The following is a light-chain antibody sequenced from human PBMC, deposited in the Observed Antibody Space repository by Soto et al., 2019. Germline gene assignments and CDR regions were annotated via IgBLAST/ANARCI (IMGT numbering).Light chain of an antibody. J-gene: IGKJ1*01. CDR1: QSVSSY. CDR3: QQRSSWWT. CDR2: DAS. V-gene: IGKV3-11*01. Sequence: EIVLTQSPATLSLSPGERATLSCRASQSVSSYLAWYQQKPGQAPRLLIYDASNRATGIPARFSGSGSGTDFTSTISSLEPEDFADYYCQQRSSWWTFAQGTKVEIK.